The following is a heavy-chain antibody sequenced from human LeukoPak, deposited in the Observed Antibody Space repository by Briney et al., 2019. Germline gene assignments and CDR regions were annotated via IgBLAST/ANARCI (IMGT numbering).Heavy chain of an antibody. CDR2: INTDGRST. CDR1: GGSISSSSYY. D-gene: IGHD3-16*01. CDR3: ARDFLHLGG. J-gene: IGHJ3*01. V-gene: IGHV3-74*01. Sequence: PSETLSLTCTVSGGSISSSSYYWGWIRQPPGKGLVWVSRINTDGRSTSYVDSVKGRFTISRDNAKNMLYLQMNSLRAEDTAVYYCARDFLHLGGWGQGTMVTVSS.